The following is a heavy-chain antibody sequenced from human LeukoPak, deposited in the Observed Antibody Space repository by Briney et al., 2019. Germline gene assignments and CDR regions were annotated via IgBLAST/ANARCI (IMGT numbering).Heavy chain of an antibody. CDR2: FTGGAGGA. Sequence: GGSLRLSCAASGFTFSNYALTWVRQAPGKGLDWVSGFTGGAGGAYYADSVKGRFTISRDNSMNTLSLQMNSLRAEDTAIYYCARGHNSGSYYYMDVWGEGTTVTVSS. V-gene: IGHV3-23*01. D-gene: IGHD6-19*01. CDR1: GFTFSNYA. CDR3: ARGHNSGSYYYMDV. J-gene: IGHJ6*03.